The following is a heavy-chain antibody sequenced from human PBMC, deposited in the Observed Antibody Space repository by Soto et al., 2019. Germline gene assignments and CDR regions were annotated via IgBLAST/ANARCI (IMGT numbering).Heavy chain of an antibody. CDR2: IIPICGTE. CDR1: GGTFSSYA. CDR3: ARESSEYSSAAGDYYYGMDV. V-gene: IGHV1-69*06. Sequence: QVQLVQSGAEVKKPGSSVKVSCKASGGTFSSYAISWVRQAPGQGLEWMGGIIPICGTENCAQKFQGRVTITADNTTSTAYMELSSLRGEDTAVYDCARESSEYSSAAGDYYYGMDVWGQGTTVTVSS. J-gene: IGHJ6*02. D-gene: IGHD6-6*01.